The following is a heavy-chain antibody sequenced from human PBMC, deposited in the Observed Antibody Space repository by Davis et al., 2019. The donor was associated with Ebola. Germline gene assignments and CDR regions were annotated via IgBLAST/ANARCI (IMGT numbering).Heavy chain of an antibody. D-gene: IGHD3-3*01. CDR3: RYDFWSGFRFNSYMDV. CDR2: IRSKAYGGTT. J-gene: IGHJ6*03. CDR1: DLTFGDYA. V-gene: IGHV3-49*03. Sequence: PGGSLRLSCTGSDLTFGDYAMSWFRQAPGKGLEWVGLIRSKAYGGTTEYAASVKGRFSISRDDSKSIAYLQMNSLKTEDTAVYYCRYDFWSGFRFNSYMDVWGNGTTVTVSS.